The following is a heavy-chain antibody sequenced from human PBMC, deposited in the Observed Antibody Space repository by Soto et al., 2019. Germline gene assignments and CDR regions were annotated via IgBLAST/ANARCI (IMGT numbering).Heavy chain of an antibody. CDR3: AREGVDIVATQSYYYYYGMDV. J-gene: IGHJ6*02. V-gene: IGHV1-2*02. CDR1: GYTFTGYY. D-gene: IGHD5-12*01. CDR2: INPNSGGT. Sequence: GASVKVSCNASGYTFTGYYMHWVRQAPGQGLEWMGWINPNSGGTNYAQKFQGRVTMTRDTSISTAYMELSRLRSDDTAVYYCAREGVDIVATQSYYYYYGMDVWGQGTTVTVSS.